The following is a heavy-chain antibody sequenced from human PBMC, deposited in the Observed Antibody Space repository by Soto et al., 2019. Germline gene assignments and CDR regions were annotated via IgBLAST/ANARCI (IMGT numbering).Heavy chain of an antibody. J-gene: IGHJ4*02. V-gene: IGHV3-48*03. CDR3: ARDSSGGAARRTTFYY. CDR1: GFTFSSFE. D-gene: IGHD6-6*01. CDR2: IGRSGETI. Sequence: PGGSLRLSCVGSGFTFSSFEMNWVRQTPGKGLEWLSYIGRSGETIYYADSVKGRFTISRDNAKSSLFLQMNGLRDEDTGIYYCARDSSGGAARRTTFYYWGRRTLVTVSS.